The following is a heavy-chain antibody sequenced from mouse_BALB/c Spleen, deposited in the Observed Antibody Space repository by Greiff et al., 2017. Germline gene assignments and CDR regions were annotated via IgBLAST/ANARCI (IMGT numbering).Heavy chain of an antibody. J-gene: IGHJ1*01. D-gene: IGHD1-1*01. CDR2: ISSGSSTI. Sequence: EVQGVESGGGLVQPGGSRKLSCAASGFTFSSFGMHWVRQAPEKGLEWVAYISSGSSTIYYADTVKGRFTISRDNPKNTLFLQMTSLRSEDTAMYYCARGGYGSSHWYFDVWGAGTTVTVSS. CDR1: GFTFSSFG. CDR3: ARGGYGSSHWYFDV. V-gene: IGHV5-17*02.